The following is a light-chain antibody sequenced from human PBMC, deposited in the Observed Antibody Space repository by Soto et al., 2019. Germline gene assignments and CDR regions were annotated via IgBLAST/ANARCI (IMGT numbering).Light chain of an antibody. V-gene: IGKV1-27*01. CDR2: GAS. CDR3: QNYNSAPIT. Sequence: DIQMTQSPSSLSASVGDRVTITCRASQGISNYLAWYQQKPGKVPKLLIYGASTLQSGVPSRFRGSRSGTDVILTISSLQPEDVATYYCQNYNSAPITCGQGTRLEIK. CDR1: QGISNY. J-gene: IGKJ5*01.